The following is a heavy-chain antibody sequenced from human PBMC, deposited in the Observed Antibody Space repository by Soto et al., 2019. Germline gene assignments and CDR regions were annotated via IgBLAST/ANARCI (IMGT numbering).Heavy chain of an antibody. Sequence: PGGSLRLSCAASGFTFNNYVMSWVRQATGKGLEWVSGISSTGGGTYYADPVKGRFTISRDNSKNTLYLQMNNLRAGDTALYYCPKGHDIVVVPTVAYWGQGTLCTGPS. CDR2: ISSTGGGT. D-gene: IGHD2-15*01. CDR3: PKGHDIVVVPTVAY. J-gene: IGHJ4*02. CDR1: GFTFNNYV. V-gene: IGHV3-23*01.